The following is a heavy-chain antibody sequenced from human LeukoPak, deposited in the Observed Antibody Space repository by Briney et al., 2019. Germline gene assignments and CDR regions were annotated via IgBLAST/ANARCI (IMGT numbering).Heavy chain of an antibody. CDR3: ARGDYDSSGYYNWFDP. J-gene: IGHJ5*02. V-gene: IGHV3-30-3*01. D-gene: IGHD3-22*01. Sequence: PGGSLRLSCAASGFTFSSYAMHWVRQAPGKGLEWVAVISYDGSNKYYADSVKGRFTISRDNSKNTLYPQMNSLRAEDTAVYYCARGDYDSSGYYNWFDPWGQGTLVTVSS. CDR1: GFTFSSYA. CDR2: ISYDGSNK.